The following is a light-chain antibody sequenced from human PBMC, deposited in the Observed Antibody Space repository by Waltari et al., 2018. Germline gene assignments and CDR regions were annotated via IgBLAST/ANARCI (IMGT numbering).Light chain of an antibody. J-gene: IGLJ3*02. CDR1: SSDIGTYNF. V-gene: IGLV2-14*01. Sequence: QSALTQPASVSGTPGQSITISCTGTSSDIGTYNFVSWYQQHPGKVPKLMIFDVTKRPSVVSDRFFGSKSANTASLTISGLQAEDEANYYCTSYTTSSTWVFGGGTRLTVL. CDR3: TSYTTSSTWV. CDR2: DVT.